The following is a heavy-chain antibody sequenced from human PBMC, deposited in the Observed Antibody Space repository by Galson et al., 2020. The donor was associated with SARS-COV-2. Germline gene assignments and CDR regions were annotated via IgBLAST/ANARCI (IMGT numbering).Heavy chain of an antibody. V-gene: IGHV4-4*07. D-gene: IGHD4-17*01. J-gene: IGHJ6*02. CDR3: ARTFYGDFYGVDV. CDR2: IFSSGST. CDR1: GDSISSYY. Sequence: SETLSLTCTVSGDSISSYYWSWIRQPAGKGLEWIGRIFSSGSTSYNPSLKSRVTMSVDASKNQFSLRLTSVTAADTAVYFCARTFYGDFYGVDVWGQGTTVTVSS.